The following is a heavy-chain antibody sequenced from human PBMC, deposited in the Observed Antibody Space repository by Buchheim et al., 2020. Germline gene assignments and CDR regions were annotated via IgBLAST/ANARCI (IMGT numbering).Heavy chain of an antibody. Sequence: EVQLLESGGGLVQPGGSLRLSCAASGFTFSSYAMSWVRQAPGKGLEWVSAISGSGGSTYYADSVKGRFTISRDNSKHTLYLQMNSLRAEDTAVYYCAKDPHLWFGSDLGYFDYWGQGTL. CDR2: ISGSGGST. CDR3: AKDPHLWFGSDLGYFDY. D-gene: IGHD3-10*01. J-gene: IGHJ4*02. V-gene: IGHV3-23*01. CDR1: GFTFSSYA.